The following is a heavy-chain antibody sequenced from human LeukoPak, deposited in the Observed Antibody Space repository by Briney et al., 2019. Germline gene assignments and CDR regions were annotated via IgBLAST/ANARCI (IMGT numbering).Heavy chain of an antibody. D-gene: IGHD4-17*01. CDR1: GYTFTSYD. V-gene: IGHV1-8*01. Sequence: ASVKVSCKASGYTFTSYDINWVRQATGQGLEWMGWMNPNSGNTGYAQKFQGRVTMTRNTSISTAYMELSSLRSEDTAVYYCARVGGDTVTNRYWGQGTLVTVSS. CDR2: MNPNSGNT. J-gene: IGHJ4*02. CDR3: ARVGGDTVTNRY.